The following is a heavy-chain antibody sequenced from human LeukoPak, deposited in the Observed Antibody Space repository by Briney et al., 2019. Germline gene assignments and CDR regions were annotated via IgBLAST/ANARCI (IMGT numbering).Heavy chain of an antibody. CDR3: ARGNILSGYYFDF. CDR2: IHYTGGT. V-gene: IGHV4-34*01. CDR1: GGSISGYY. Sequence: SETLSLTCAVYGGSISGYYWSWIRQPPGKGLEWVGEIHYTGGTSYNPSLKSRATISIDTSKNQLSLKLSSVTAADTAVYYCARGNILSGYYFDFWGQGALVTVSS. D-gene: IGHD3-9*01. J-gene: IGHJ4*02.